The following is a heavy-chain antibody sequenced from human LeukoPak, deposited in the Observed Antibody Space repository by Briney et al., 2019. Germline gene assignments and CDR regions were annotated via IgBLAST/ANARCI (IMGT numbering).Heavy chain of an antibody. CDR3: ARYCSSTSCYSDY. CDR1: GYTFTGYY. D-gene: IGHD2-2*01. J-gene: IGHJ4*02. CDR2: INPISGGT. Sequence: GASVKVSCKASGYTFTGYYMHCVRQAPGQGLEYMGRINPISGGTVYAQKFQGRVTMTRDTSITTAYMELTRLRSDDTAVYYCARYCSSTSCYSDYWGQGTLVTVSS. V-gene: IGHV1-2*06.